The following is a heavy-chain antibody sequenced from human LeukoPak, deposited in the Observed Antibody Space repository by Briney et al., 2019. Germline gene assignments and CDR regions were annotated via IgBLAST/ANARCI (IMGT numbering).Heavy chain of an antibody. J-gene: IGHJ4*02. D-gene: IGHD3-3*01. CDR2: IYYGGST. V-gene: IGHV4-39*01. CDR1: GDSISSGSFY. Sequence: PPETLSLTCTVSGDSISSGSFYWGWIRQPPGKGLEWIGSIYYGGSTYYNPSLKSRVTISVDTSKNQFSLKLNSVTAADTAVYYCARHSRGLTIFGVVLEYWGQGTLVTVSS. CDR3: ARHSRGLTIFGVVLEY.